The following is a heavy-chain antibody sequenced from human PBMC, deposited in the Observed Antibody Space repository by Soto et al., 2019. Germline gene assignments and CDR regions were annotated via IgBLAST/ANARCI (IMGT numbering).Heavy chain of an antibody. J-gene: IGHJ6*03. Sequence: SETLSLTCAVYGGSFSGYYWSWIRQPPGKGLEWIGEINHSGSTNYNPSLKSRVTISVDTSKNQFSLKLSSVTAADTAVYYCARGAPRSSAYMDVWGKGTTVTVSS. CDR1: GGSFSGYY. CDR3: ARGAPRSSAYMDV. V-gene: IGHV4-34*01. CDR2: INHSGST.